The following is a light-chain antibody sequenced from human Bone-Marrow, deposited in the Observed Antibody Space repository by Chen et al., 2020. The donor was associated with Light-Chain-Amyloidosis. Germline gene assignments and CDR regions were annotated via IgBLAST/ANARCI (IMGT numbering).Light chain of an antibody. V-gene: IGKV3-20*01. J-gene: IGKJ4*01. CDR2: GSA. Sequence: EIVLTQSPGTLSLSPGEGANLSCRASQTISSNYLTGYQQKFGQAPRLLSYGSAGRATGIPDRFTGSGSETDFKHTINRREPEDFAMYDCQQYGTSPVTFGGGTKVEIK. CDR1: QTISSNY. CDR3: QQYGTSPVT.